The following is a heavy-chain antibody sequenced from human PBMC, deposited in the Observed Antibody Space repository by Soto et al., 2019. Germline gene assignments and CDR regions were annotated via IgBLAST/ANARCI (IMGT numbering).Heavy chain of an antibody. V-gene: IGHV4-39*02. CDR2: IFYTGTT. D-gene: IGHD2-15*01. CDR1: GGSINYNSYY. Sequence: PSETLSLTCSVSGGSINYNSYYWGWIRQPPGKGLEWVGGIFYTGTTYYSPSLKDRVTLSVDTSKNSFSLNLTSVTAADTAVYFCARLVVVAPVANAWGQGTLVTVSS. CDR3: ARLVVVAPVANA. J-gene: IGHJ5*02.